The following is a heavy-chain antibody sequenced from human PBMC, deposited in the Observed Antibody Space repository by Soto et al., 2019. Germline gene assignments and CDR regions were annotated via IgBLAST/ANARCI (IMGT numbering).Heavy chain of an antibody. CDR1: GGTFSSYA. D-gene: IGHD3-3*01. CDR3: ARDGEGP. Sequence: ASVKVSCKASGGTFSSYAISWVRQAPGQGLEWMGWISPNFGTTNYAQKLQGRVTMTTDTSTSTAYMELRSLRSDDTAVYYCARDGEGPWGQGTLVTVSS. CDR2: ISPNFGTT. V-gene: IGHV1-69*05. J-gene: IGHJ5*02.